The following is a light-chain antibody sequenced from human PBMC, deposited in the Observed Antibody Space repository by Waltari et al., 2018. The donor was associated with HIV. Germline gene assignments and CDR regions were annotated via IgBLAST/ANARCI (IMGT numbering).Light chain of an antibody. CDR3: QQRSSWPLT. CDR1: QSVSSL. CDR2: DAS. Sequence: ENVFTQSPATLSLSPGERATLSCRASQSVSSLLAWYQQKPGQAPRLLIYDASNRATGTPPRCSGSGSGTDFTLSISSLEPEDFAVYYCQQRSSWPLTFGGGTKVEIK. V-gene: IGKV3-11*01. J-gene: IGKJ4*01.